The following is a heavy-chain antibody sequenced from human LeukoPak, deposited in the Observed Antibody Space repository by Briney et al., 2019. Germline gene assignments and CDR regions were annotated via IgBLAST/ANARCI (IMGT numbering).Heavy chain of an antibody. V-gene: IGHV3-11*03. CDR3: ARPRTAWPSHWYFEV. CDR1: GFIFSDYY. Sequence: PGGSLRLSCAASGFIFSDYYMSWIRQAPGKGLEWVSYISDNSGYTSYADSVKGRFTISRDNAKNSLFLRMSSLRVEDTAVYYCARPRTAWPSHWYFEVWGRGTLVTVSS. CDR2: ISDNSGYT. D-gene: IGHD1-1*01. J-gene: IGHJ2*01.